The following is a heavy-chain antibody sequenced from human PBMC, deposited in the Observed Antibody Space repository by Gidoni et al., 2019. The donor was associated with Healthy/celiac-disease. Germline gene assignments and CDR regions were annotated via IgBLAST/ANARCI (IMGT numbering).Heavy chain of an antibody. J-gene: IGHJ3*02. CDR1: GFHFSSYG. Sequence: QVQLVESGGGVVQPGRSLRLSCAASGFHFSSYGMHWVRQAPGKGLEWVAVISYDGSNKYYADSVKGRFTISRDNSKNTLYLQMNSLRAEDTAVYYCAKDRRRMIVVADDAFDIWGQGTMVTVSS. V-gene: IGHV3-30*18. CDR2: ISYDGSNK. CDR3: AKDRRRMIVVADDAFDI. D-gene: IGHD3-22*01.